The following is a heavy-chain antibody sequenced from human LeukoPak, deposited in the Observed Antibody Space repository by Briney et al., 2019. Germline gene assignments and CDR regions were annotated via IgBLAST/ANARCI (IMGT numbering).Heavy chain of an antibody. V-gene: IGHV3-23*01. CDR3: AKNSAKGCSGGSCYYNWFDP. CDR1: GFTFSSYA. J-gene: IGHJ5*02. Sequence: PGGSLRLSCAASGFTFSSYAMSWVRQARGKGLEWVSAISGSGGSTYYADSVKGRFTISRDNSKNTLYLQMNSLRAEDTAVYYCAKNSAKGCSGGSCYYNWFDPWGQGTLVTVSS. CDR2: ISGSGGST. D-gene: IGHD2-15*01.